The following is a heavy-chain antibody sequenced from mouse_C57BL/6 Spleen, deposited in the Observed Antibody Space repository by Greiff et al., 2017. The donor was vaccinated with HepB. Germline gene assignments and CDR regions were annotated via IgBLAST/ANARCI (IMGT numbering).Heavy chain of an antibody. J-gene: IGHJ1*03. V-gene: IGHV10-1*01. Sequence: EVQLVESGGGLVQPKGSLTLSCAASGFSFNTYAMNWVRQAPGKGLEWVARIRSKSNNYATYYADSVKDRFTISRDDSESMLYLQMNNLKTEDTAMYYCVRRTAYYWYFDVWSTLTTVTVSS. D-gene: IGHD5-1*01. CDR2: IRSKSNNYAT. CDR1: GFSFNTYA. CDR3: VRRTAYYWYFDV.